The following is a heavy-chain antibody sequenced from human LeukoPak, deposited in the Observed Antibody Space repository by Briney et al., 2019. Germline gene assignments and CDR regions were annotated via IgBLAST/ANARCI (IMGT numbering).Heavy chain of an antibody. CDR3: ASVRGTVTTHLDY. CDR1: GYTFTSYG. V-gene: IGHV1-24*01. J-gene: IGHJ4*02. CDR2: FDPEDGET. Sequence: ASVKVSCKASGYTFTSYGISWVRQAPGQGLEWMGGFDPEDGETIYAQKFQGRVTMTEDTSTDTAYMELSSLRSEDTAVYYCASVRGTVTTHLDYWGQGTLVTVSS. D-gene: IGHD4-17*01.